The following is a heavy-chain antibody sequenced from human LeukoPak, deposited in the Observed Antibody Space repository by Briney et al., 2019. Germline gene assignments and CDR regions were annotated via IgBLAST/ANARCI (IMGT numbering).Heavy chain of an antibody. CDR2: INQDGSEK. CDR1: GFTFSSYW. V-gene: IGHV3-7*01. Sequence: GGSVRLSCAASGFTFSSYWMSWVRQAPGKGLEWAANINQDGSEKYHVDSLKGRLTISRDNAKNSLYLQMNSLRAEDTAVYYCARAGYSSGWSPYDYWGQGTLVTVST. CDR3: ARAGYSSGWSPYDY. D-gene: IGHD6-19*01. J-gene: IGHJ4*02.